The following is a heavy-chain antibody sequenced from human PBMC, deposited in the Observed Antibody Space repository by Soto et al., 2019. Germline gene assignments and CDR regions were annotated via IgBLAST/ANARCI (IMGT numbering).Heavy chain of an antibody. Sequence: QVQLQESGPGLVKPSETLSLTCTVSGGSISSYYWSWIRQPPGKGLEWIGYIYYSGSTNYNPSLKSRVTISVDTSKNQFSLKLSSVTAADTAVYYCARGSITMVRGLILGYFDYWGQGTLVTVSS. CDR3: ARGSITMVRGLILGYFDY. V-gene: IGHV4-59*01. CDR2: IYYSGST. CDR1: GGSISSYY. D-gene: IGHD3-10*01. J-gene: IGHJ4*02.